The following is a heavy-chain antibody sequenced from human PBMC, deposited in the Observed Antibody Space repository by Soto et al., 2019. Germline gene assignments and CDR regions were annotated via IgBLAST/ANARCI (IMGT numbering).Heavy chain of an antibody. D-gene: IGHD2-15*01. Sequence: PSETLPLTCAVYGGSFSGYYWSWIRQPPGKGLEWIGEINHSGSTNYNPSLKSRVTISVDTSKNQFSLKLSSVTAADTAVYYCARADIVVVVAATETNDYYYYGMDVWGQGTTVTVSS. CDR1: GGSFSGYY. J-gene: IGHJ6*02. V-gene: IGHV4-34*01. CDR3: ARADIVVVVAATETNDYYYYGMDV. CDR2: INHSGST.